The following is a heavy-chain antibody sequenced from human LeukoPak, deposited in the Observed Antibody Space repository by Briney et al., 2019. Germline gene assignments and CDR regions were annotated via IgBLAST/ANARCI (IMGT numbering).Heavy chain of an antibody. CDR2: INQDGSQN. V-gene: IGHV3-7*01. D-gene: IGHD2-21*02. CDR1: GFSFSDYW. CDR3: EREVTASSFDI. J-gene: IGHJ3*02. Sequence: PGGSLRLSCAASGFSFSDYWMSWVRQAPGRGLEWVGNINQDGSQNSSVDSVKGRFTISRDNAKNSLYLQMNSLGAEDTALYYCEREVTASSFDILGQGTMVTVSS.